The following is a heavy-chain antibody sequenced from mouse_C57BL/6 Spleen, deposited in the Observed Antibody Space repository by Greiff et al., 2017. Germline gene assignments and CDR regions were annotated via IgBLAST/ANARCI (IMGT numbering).Heavy chain of an antibody. V-gene: IGHV8-12*01. CDR1: GFSLSTSGMG. CDR3: ARSPLYYGSSYGGYFDV. CDR2: IYWDDDK. J-gene: IGHJ1*03. D-gene: IGHD1-1*01. Sequence: QVTLKVSGPGILQSSQTLSLSCSFSGFSLSTSGMGVSWIRQPSGKGLEWLAHIYWDDDKRYNPSLKSRLTISKDTSRNQVFLKITSVDTADTATYYCARSPLYYGSSYGGYFDVWGTGTTVTVSS.